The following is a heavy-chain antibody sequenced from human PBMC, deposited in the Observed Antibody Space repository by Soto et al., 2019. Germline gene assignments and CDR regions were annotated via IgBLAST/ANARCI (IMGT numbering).Heavy chain of an antibody. D-gene: IGHD5-12*01. CDR3: ARDRVVATITAVDV. J-gene: IGHJ3*01. CDR2: ISSSSSYI. V-gene: IGHV3-21*01. CDR1: GVTFSSYS. Sequence: GGSLRLSCAASGVTFSSYSMNWVRPAPGKGLEWVSSISSSSSYIYYADSVKGRFTISRDNAKNSLYLQMNSLRAEDTAVYYCARDRVVATITAVDVWGQGTMVTVSS.